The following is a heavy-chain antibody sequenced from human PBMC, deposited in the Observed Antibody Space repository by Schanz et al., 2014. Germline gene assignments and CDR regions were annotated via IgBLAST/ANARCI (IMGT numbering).Heavy chain of an antibody. Sequence: EVQLVESGGGLVQPGGSLRLSCAGSGFTFSSYAMNWVRQAPGKGLEWVANINQDGSDKSYVDSVKGRFTISRDNAKNSLYLQMNSLRAEDTAVYYCVKDLQRELLRDDHYYGMDVWGQGTTVTVSS. J-gene: IGHJ6*02. CDR3: VKDLQRELLRDDHYYGMDV. CDR2: INQDGSDK. CDR1: GFTFSSYA. D-gene: IGHD1-26*01. V-gene: IGHV3-7*01.